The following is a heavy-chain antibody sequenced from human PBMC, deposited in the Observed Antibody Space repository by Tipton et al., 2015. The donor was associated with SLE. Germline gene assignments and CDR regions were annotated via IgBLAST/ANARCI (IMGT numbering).Heavy chain of an antibody. CDR1: GCSMTNYY. J-gene: IGHJ6*03. CDR2: VHYSGST. Sequence: TLSLTCIVSGCSMTNYYWSWIRQPPGKGLEWIGYVHYSGSTNYNPSLQSRVTRSVDTSKNQFSLKMTSVTASDTAVYYCARIGGAGALYCYYMDVWVKGTTVTVS. V-gene: IGHV4-59*12. CDR3: ARIGGAGALYCYYMDV. D-gene: IGHD6-19*01.